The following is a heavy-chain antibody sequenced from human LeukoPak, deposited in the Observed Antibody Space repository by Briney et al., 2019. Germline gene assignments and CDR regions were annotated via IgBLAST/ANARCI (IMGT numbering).Heavy chain of an antibody. Sequence: SGGSLRLSCAASGFTFSSYSMNWVRQAPGKGLEWVSSISSSSSYIYYADSVKGRFTISRDNAKNSLYLQMNSLRAEDTAVYYCARLFSRSWYFDYWGQGTLVTVSS. D-gene: IGHD1-26*01. V-gene: IGHV3-21*01. CDR3: ARLFSRSWYFDY. CDR2: ISSSSSYI. CDR1: GFTFSSYS. J-gene: IGHJ4*02.